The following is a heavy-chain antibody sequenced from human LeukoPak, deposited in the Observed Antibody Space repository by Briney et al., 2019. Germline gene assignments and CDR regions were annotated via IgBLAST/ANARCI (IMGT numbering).Heavy chain of an antibody. D-gene: IGHD3-10*01. CDR1: GFTFSDHW. CDR2: INEDGATK. CDR3: AKDPGSGIPPHYFHY. Sequence: GGSLRLSCAASGFTFSDHWMAWVRQAPGKGLEWVANINEDGATKNYVDSVKGRFTISRDSAKNSLHLQMNSLRGEDTAVYYCAKDPGSGIPPHYFHYWGQGTLVTVSS. V-gene: IGHV3-7*04. J-gene: IGHJ4*02.